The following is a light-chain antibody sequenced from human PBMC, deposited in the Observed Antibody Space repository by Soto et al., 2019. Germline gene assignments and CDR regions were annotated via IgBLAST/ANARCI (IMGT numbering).Light chain of an antibody. J-gene: IGKJ1*01. CDR2: AAS. Sequence: DIQMTQSPSSVSASWLYIITITWXASQDIGGRLAWFQQKPGKAPQYLIQAASILQSGVPSRFSGSGSGTEFILTINNLQPEDFASYFCLQVYSFPRTFGLGTKVDIK. V-gene: IGKV1-12*01. CDR3: LQVYSFPRT. CDR1: QDIGGR.